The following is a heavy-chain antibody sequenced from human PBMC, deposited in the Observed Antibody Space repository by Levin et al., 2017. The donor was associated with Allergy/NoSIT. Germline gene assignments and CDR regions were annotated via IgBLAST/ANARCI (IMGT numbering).Heavy chain of an antibody. Sequence: GSLRLSCTVSGGSISSSSYYWGWIRQPPGTGLEWIGSMDYSGSTYYNPSLESRVTISVDTSKNYFSLKLNSVTAADTAVYYCARHLRSQHYNFDYWGQGTLVTVSS. CDR3: ARHLRSQHYNFDY. J-gene: IGHJ4*02. D-gene: IGHD4-17*01. V-gene: IGHV4-39*01. CDR1: GGSISSSSYY. CDR2: MDYSGST.